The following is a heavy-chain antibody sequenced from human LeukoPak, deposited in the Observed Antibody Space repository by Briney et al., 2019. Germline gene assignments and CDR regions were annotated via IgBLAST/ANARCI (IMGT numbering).Heavy chain of an antibody. Sequence: GGSLRLSCAASGFSFGNYAMSWVRQAPGKGLEWVSAISGASERTYYADSVRGRFAISRDNSKNTVSLQMNSLRAEDTAVYYCAKCGIAVAGFEDYWGQGTLVTVSS. J-gene: IGHJ4*02. CDR2: ISGASERT. CDR1: GFSFGNYA. V-gene: IGHV3-23*01. D-gene: IGHD6-19*01. CDR3: AKCGIAVAGFEDY.